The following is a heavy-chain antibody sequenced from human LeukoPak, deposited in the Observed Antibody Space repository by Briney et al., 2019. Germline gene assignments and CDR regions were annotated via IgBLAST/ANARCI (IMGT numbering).Heavy chain of an antibody. J-gene: IGHJ4*02. D-gene: IGHD2-15*01. V-gene: IGHV4/OR15-8*02. Sequence: SGTLSLTCGVSGGSISTTDWWTWVRQPPGQGLEWIGEISHTGSGNYSPSLKSRATISTDTAENRFSLKLTSVTAADTAVYYCARVRCSGGTCFYFDYWGQGTLVTVSS. CDR2: ISHTGSG. CDR1: GGSISTTDW. CDR3: ARVRCSGGTCFYFDY.